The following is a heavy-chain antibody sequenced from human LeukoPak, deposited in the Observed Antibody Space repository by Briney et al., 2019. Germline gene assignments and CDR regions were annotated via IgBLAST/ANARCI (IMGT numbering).Heavy chain of an antibody. V-gene: IGHV1-69*05. CDR1: GGTFSNAG. D-gene: IGHD2-2*01. J-gene: IGHJ4*02. CDR2: IIPILGTT. CDR3: ARGSFCKSTSCQFFFDS. Sequence: ASVKVSCKASGGTFSNAGISWVRQAPGQGLEWMGGIIPILGTTKYAQKFQGRVTITTDESTRIGYMEMSSLRSQDTAVYYCARGSFCKSTSCQFFFDSWGQGTLVTVSS.